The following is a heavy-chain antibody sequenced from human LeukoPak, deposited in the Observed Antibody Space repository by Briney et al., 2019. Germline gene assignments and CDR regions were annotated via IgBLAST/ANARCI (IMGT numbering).Heavy chain of an antibody. CDR1: GGSFSGYY. V-gene: IGHV4-34*01. D-gene: IGHD3-10*01. CDR3: ARVSTMVRGIDY. Sequence: SETLSLTCAVYGGSFSGYYWSWIRQPPGKGLEWSGESNHSGSTNYNPSLKSRVTISVDTSKNQFSLKLSSVTAADTAVYYCARVSTMVRGIDYWGQGTLVTVSS. J-gene: IGHJ4*02. CDR2: SNHSGST.